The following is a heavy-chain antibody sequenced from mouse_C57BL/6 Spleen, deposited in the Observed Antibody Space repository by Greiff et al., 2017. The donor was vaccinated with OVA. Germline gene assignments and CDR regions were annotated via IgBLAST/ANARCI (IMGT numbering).Heavy chain of an antibody. V-gene: IGHV1-69*01. J-gene: IGHJ4*01. D-gene: IGHD1-1*01. CDR3: ATFITTVVAPLMDY. CDR2: IDPSDSYT. Sequence: QVQLQQPGAELVMPGASVKLSCKASGYTFTSYWMHWVKQRPGQGLEWIGEIDPSDSYTNYNQKFKGKSTLTVDKSSSTAYMLLSSLTSEDSAVYYCATFITTVVAPLMDYWGQGTSVTVSS. CDR1: GYTFTSYW.